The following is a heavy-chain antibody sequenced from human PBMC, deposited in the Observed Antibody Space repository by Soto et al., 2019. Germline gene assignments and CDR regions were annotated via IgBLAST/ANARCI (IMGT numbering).Heavy chain of an antibody. CDR2: IYYSGST. J-gene: IGHJ5*02. D-gene: IGHD2-2*01. CDR1: GGSISSGGYY. CDR3: ARGRVVVPAAVMFNCLDP. Sequence: SETLSLTCTVSGGSISSGGYYWSWIRQHPGKGLEWIGYIYYSGSTYYNPSLRSRVTISVDRSRTQFSLKMSSVTAADTAVYYCARGRVVVPAAVMFNCLDPWGQGALVT. V-gene: IGHV4-31*03.